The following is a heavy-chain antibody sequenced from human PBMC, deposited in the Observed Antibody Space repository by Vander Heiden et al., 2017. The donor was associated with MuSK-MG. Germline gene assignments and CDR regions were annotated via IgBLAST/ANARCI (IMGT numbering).Heavy chain of an antibody. J-gene: IGHJ4*02. D-gene: IGHD3-10*01. CDR1: GGTFSSYA. CDR2: IIPIFGTA. V-gene: IGHV1-69*06. Sequence: QVQLVQSGAEVKKPGSSVKVSCTASGGTFSSYAISWVRQAPGQGLDWMGGIIPIFGTANYAQKFQGRVTITADKSTSTAYMERSSLRSEETAVYYCARDLSDYYGAGSYSHNPFDYWGQGTMVTVSS. CDR3: ARDLSDYYGAGSYSHNPFDY.